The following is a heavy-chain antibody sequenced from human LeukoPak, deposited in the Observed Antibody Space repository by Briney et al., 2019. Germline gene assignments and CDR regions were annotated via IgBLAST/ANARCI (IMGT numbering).Heavy chain of an antibody. CDR2: INGGDGDT. Sequence: ASVKVSCKASGYTFTTYAIHWVRQAPGQRPEWMGWINGGDGDTRYSQKFRDRVTITRDTSATTAYMDLSSLRSEDTAVYFCARADSLGNYYDLWGQGTLVTVSS. V-gene: IGHV1-3*01. CDR3: ARADSLGNYYDL. J-gene: IGHJ4*02. D-gene: IGHD3-10*01. CDR1: GYTFTTYA.